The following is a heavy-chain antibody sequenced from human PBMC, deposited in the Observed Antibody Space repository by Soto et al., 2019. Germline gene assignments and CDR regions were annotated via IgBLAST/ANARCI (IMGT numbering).Heavy chain of an antibody. D-gene: IGHD3-10*01. CDR2: ISAYNGNT. CDR1: GYTFTSYG. CDR3: ARVAITLVRGVSFYYYYGMDV. V-gene: IGHV1-18*01. Sequence: QVQLVQSGAEVKKPGASVKVSCKASGYTFTSYGISWVRQAPGQGLEWMGWISAYNGNTNYAQKLQGRATMTTDTSTSTAYMELRSLRSDDTAVYYCARVAITLVRGVSFYYYYGMDVWGQGTTVTVSS. J-gene: IGHJ6*02.